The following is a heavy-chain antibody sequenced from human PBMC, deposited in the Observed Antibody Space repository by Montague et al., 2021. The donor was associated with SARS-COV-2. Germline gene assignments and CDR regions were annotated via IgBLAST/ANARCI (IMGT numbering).Heavy chain of an antibody. CDR2: VYHSGYA. D-gene: IGHD5-12*01. CDR3: ARRGYTGSDYFDY. V-gene: IGHV4-38-2*01. CDR1: GFSISSGFY. Sequence: SETLSLTCSVSGFSISSGFYWAWIRQSPGKGPEWIGTVYHSGYAXYNPSLKCRVTVSIDTSKNQFSLTVTSVTAADTAVYFCARRGYTGSDYFDYWGQGTLVTVSS. J-gene: IGHJ4*02.